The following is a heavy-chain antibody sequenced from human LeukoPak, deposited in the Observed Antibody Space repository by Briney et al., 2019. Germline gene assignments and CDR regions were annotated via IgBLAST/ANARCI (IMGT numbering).Heavy chain of an antibody. CDR2: IYYSGST. CDR3: ARGLPYYYDSSGYYGAYFDY. Sequence: SETLSLTCSVSGGSISSYYWSWIRQPPGKGREWIGYIYYSGSTNYNPSLKSRVTISVDTSKNQFSLKLSSVTAADSAVYYCARGLPYYYDSSGYYGAYFDYWGQGTLVTVSS. CDR1: GGSISSYY. D-gene: IGHD3-22*01. J-gene: IGHJ4*02. V-gene: IGHV4-59*01.